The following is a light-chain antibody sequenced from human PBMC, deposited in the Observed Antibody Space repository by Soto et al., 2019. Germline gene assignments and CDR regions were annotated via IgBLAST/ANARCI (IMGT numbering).Light chain of an antibody. CDR2: KAS. Sequence: DIQMTQSPSTLSASVGDRVTITCRASQSISSWLAWYQQKPGKAPKLLIYKASSLESGVPSRFSGSGSGTEFTLTISSLQPDDFATYYCQQYNSYSPLTFGGGTKVELK. J-gene: IGKJ4*01. CDR3: QQYNSYSPLT. V-gene: IGKV1-5*03. CDR1: QSISSW.